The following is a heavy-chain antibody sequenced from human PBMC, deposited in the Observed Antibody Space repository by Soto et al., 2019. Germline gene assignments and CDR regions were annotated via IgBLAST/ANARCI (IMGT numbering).Heavy chain of an antibody. CDR2: VSFSGSK. J-gene: IGHJ5*02. Sequence: QLLLQESGPGLVKPSETLSLTCTVSGDSCSNSGYYWGWIRQSPGKRLEGIGSVSFSGSKYYNPSLRSRGTLSVDTSKTLIALKLRSVTAADTAVYYCARVSTWQGRDWFDPWGQGTLVTVSS. V-gene: IGHV4-39*01. D-gene: IGHD6-13*01. CDR1: GDSCSNSGYY. CDR3: ARVSTWQGRDWFDP.